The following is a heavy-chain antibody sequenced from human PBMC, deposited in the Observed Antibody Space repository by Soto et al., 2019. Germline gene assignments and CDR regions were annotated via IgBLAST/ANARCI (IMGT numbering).Heavy chain of an antibody. J-gene: IGHJ5*02. CDR2: IYYSGST. Sequence: QVQLQESGPGLVKPSQTLSLTCTVSGGSISSGGYYWSWIRQHPGKGLEWIGYIYYSGSTYYNPSLXXXVXIXVXTXXXXXXXXXSXVTAADXAVYYCARSIDPWGQGTLVTVSS. V-gene: IGHV4-31*01. CDR1: GGSISSGGYY. CDR3: ARSIDP.